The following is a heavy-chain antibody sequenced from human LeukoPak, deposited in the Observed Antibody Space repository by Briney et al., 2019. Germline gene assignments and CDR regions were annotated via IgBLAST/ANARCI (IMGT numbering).Heavy chain of an antibody. D-gene: IGHD3-10*01. CDR2: IYTSGST. Sequence: SETLSLTCTVSGGSISSGSYYWSWIRQPAGKGLEWIGRIYTSGSTNYNPSLKSRVTISVDTSKNQFSLKLSSVTAADTAVYYCARAGILGDWGQGTLVTVSS. CDR3: ARAGILGD. J-gene: IGHJ4*02. CDR1: GGSISSGSYY. V-gene: IGHV4-61*02.